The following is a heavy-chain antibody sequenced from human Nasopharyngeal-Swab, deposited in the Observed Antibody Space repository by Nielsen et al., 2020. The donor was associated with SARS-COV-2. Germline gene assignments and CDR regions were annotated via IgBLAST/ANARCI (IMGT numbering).Heavy chain of an antibody. CDR2: ISGSGGST. D-gene: IGHD6-13*01. CDR3: IAAAGTGSFDY. V-gene: IGHV3-23*01. Sequence: GGSLRLSCAASGFTFSSYTMSWVRQAPGKGLEWVSAISGSGGSTYYADSVEGRFTISRDNSKHTLYLQMNSLRAEDTAVYYCIAAAGTGSFDYWGQGTLVTVSS. J-gene: IGHJ4*02. CDR1: GFTFSSYT.